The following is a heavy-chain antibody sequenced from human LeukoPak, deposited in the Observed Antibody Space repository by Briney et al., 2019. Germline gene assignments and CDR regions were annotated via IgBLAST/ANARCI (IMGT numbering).Heavy chain of an antibody. Sequence: GESLKISCKGSGYSFTSYWIGWVRQMPGKGLEWMGIIYPGDSDTRYSPSFQGQVTISADKSISTAYLQWSSLKASDTAMYYCARLINKRMATIGNLDYWGQGTLVTVSS. V-gene: IGHV5-51*01. CDR2: IYPGDSDT. CDR1: GYSFTSYW. J-gene: IGHJ4*02. CDR3: ARLINKRMATIGNLDY. D-gene: IGHD5-24*01.